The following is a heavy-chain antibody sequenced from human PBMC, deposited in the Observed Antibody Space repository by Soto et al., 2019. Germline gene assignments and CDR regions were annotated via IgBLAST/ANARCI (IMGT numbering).Heavy chain of an antibody. J-gene: IGHJ4*02. CDR1: GGSTSSDNY. Sequence: QVQLQESGPGLVKPSQTLSLTCTVSGGSTSSDNYWRWIRQPPGKGPEWIAHIYYSGNTDYNASLKSRLAISIDTSKNQFSLKLSSVTAADTAVYFCAREGGESSDGLYYFDSWGQGSLVTVSS. CDR3: AREGGESSDGLYYFDS. CDR2: IYYSGNT. D-gene: IGHD3-16*01. V-gene: IGHV4-30-4*01.